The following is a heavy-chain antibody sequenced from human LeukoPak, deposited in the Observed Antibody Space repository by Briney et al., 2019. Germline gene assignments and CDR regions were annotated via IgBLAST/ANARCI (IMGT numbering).Heavy chain of an antibody. CDR1: GGSISSYY. CDR3: ASQTLPAAFDI. J-gene: IGHJ3*02. V-gene: IGHV4-59*08. Sequence: SETLSLTCTVSGGSISSYYWSWIRQPPGKGLEWIGYIYYSGSTNYNPSLKSRVTMSVDTSKNQFSLKLSSVTAADTAVYYCASQTLPAAFDIWGQGTMVTVSS. CDR2: IYYSGST.